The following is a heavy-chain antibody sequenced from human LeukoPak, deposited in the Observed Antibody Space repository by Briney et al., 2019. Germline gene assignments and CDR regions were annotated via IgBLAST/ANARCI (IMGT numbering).Heavy chain of an antibody. J-gene: IGHJ6*02. CDR1: EFTFRSYD. Sequence: GGPLRLSCKASEFTFRSYDMHWVRQAKGKGLSGSPPVGTASDTYYPGSVKGRFTISRENAKNSLYLQMNSLRAGDTAVYYCARGNYGDYRHGMDVWGQGTTVTVSS. D-gene: IGHD4-17*01. CDR3: ARGNYGDYRHGMDV. V-gene: IGHV3-13*01. CDR2: VGTASDT.